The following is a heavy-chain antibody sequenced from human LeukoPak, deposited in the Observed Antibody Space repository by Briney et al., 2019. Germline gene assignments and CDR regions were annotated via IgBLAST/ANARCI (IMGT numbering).Heavy chain of an antibody. CDR3: SGDWHGDGDYSLDA. V-gene: IGHV3-15*01. Sequence: GGSLRLSCAASGFAFSTAWMHWVRQAPGKGLEWVGRVKSKADGGTTDYAAFVKGRFAISRDDSRNTVDLQLDSLQNEDTAVYYCSGDWHGDGDYSLDAWGLGTLVIVSS. J-gene: IGHJ1*01. CDR2: VKSKADGGTT. CDR1: GFAFSTAW. D-gene: IGHD4-17*01.